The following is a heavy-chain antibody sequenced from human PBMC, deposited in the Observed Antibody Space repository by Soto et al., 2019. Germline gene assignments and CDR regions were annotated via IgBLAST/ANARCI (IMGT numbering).Heavy chain of an antibody. CDR2: ISSSSSTI. V-gene: IGHV3-48*02. Sequence: GGSLRLSCAASGFTFSSYSMNWVRQAPGKGLEWVSYISSSSSTIYYADSVKGRFTISRGNAKNSLYLQMNSLRDEDTAVYYCARDPTYSSSWSPTYYFDYWGQGTLVTVSS. J-gene: IGHJ4*02. CDR3: ARDPTYSSSWSPTYYFDY. CDR1: GFTFSSYS. D-gene: IGHD6-13*01.